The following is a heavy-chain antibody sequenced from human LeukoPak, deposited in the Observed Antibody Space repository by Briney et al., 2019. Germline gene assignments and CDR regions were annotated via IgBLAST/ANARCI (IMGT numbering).Heavy chain of an antibody. V-gene: IGHV1-69*04. Sequence: SVKVSCKAFGYTFTGYYMHWVRQASGQGLEWRGRIIPILGIANYAQKFQGRVTITADKSTSTAYMELSSLRSEDTAVYYCARVNYDILTGSYYYYGMDVWGQGTTVTVSS. CDR3: ARVNYDILTGSYYYYGMDV. CDR2: IIPILGIA. J-gene: IGHJ6*02. D-gene: IGHD3-9*01. CDR1: GYTFTGYY.